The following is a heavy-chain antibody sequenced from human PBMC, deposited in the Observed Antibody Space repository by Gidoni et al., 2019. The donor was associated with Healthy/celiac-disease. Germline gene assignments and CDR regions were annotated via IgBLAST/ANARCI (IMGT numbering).Heavy chain of an antibody. Sequence: EVQLVESGGGLVQPGGSLRLSCAASGFTVSSNYMSWVRQAPGKGLEWVSVIYSGGSTYYADSVKGRFTISRDNSKNTLYLQMNSLRAEDTAVYYCARDDYSNYHYYYGMDVWGQGTTVTVSS. CDR2: IYSGGST. CDR1: GFTVSSNY. D-gene: IGHD4-4*01. CDR3: ARDDYSNYHYYYGMDV. V-gene: IGHV3-66*01. J-gene: IGHJ6*02.